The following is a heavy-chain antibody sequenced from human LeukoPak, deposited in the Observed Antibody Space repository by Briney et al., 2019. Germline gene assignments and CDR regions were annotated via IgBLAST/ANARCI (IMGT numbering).Heavy chain of an antibody. CDR2: IIPMLDIQ. D-gene: IGHD3-10*01. CDR1: GGTFSSYV. Sequence: SVKVSCKASGGTFSSYVITWVRQAPGQGLEWMGRIIPMLDIQNYAQKFQGRVTITADKSTSTAYMELSSLRSEDTAVYYCASERGATQYFDYWGQGTLITVSS. V-gene: IGHV1-69*04. CDR3: ASERGATQYFDY. J-gene: IGHJ4*02.